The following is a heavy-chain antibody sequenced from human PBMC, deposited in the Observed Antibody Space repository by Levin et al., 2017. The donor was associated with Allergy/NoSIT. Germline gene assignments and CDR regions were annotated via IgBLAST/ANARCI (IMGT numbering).Heavy chain of an antibody. Sequence: QAGGSLRLSCAASGFTFSSYAMSWVRQAPGKGLEWVSAISGSGGSTYYADSVKGRFSISRDNSKNTLYLQMNSLRAEDTAVYYCAKDSTWRAQLVLAPLPYFDYWGQGTLVTVSS. CDR1: GFTFSSYA. CDR2: ISGSGGST. CDR3: AKDSTWRAQLVLAPLPYFDY. D-gene: IGHD6-13*01. V-gene: IGHV3-23*01. J-gene: IGHJ4*02.